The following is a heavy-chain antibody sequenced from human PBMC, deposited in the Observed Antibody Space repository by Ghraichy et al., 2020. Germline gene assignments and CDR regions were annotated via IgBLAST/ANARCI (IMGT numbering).Heavy chain of an antibody. CDR1: GFTFSTYA. CDR2: ISGSGGRT. Sequence: GESLNISCAASGFTFSTYAMSWVRQAPGKGLEWVSSISGSGGRTYYGDAVKGRLTISRDNAKNTLYLQMSNLRAEDTAVYYCAKDFGHSTGWLGPPDAFDLWGQGTMVTVSS. J-gene: IGHJ3*01. CDR3: AKDFGHSTGWLGPPDAFDL. D-gene: IGHD6-19*01. V-gene: IGHV3-23*01.